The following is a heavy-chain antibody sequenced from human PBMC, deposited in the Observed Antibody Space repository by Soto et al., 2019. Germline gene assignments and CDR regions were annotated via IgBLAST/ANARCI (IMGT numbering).Heavy chain of an antibody. J-gene: IGHJ5*02. CDR1: GGSISSGTYY. Sequence: QLQLQESGPGLVKPSETLSLTCTVSGGSISSGTYYWGWIRQPPGKGLDWIGSIYYSGNTYYNPSLQRRFSISVDTSKNPFSLKLSSVSAADTAVYYCARQRNADFSSGYINWFDPSGHATLVTVSS. V-gene: IGHV4-39*01. CDR3: ARQRNADFSSGYINWFDP. CDR2: IYYSGNT. D-gene: IGHD3-3*01.